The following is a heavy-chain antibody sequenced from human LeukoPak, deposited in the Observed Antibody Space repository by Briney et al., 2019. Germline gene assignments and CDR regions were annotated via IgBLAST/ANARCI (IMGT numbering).Heavy chain of an antibody. V-gene: IGHV4-34*01. D-gene: IGHD3-10*01. CDR3: ARGPNEDYGSGELYDY. CDR1: GGSFSGYY. J-gene: IGHJ4*02. CDR2: INHSGST. Sequence: SETLSLTCAVYGGSFSGYYWSWIRQPPGKGLEWIGEINHSGSTNYNPSLKSRVTISVDTSKNQFSLKLSSVTAADTAVYYCARGPNEDYGSGELYDYWGQGTLVTVSS.